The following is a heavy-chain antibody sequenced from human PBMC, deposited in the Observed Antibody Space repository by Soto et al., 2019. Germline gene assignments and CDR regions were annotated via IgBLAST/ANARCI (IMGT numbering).Heavy chain of an antibody. CDR3: AGSYYYDSSGYYWDQY. V-gene: IGHV1-69*12. Sequence: QVQLVQSGAGVKKPGSSVKVSCKASGGTFSSYAINWVRQAPGQGLEWMGGIIPIFGTANYAQKFQGRVTITADESTSTAYMELSSLRSEDTAVYYCAGSYYYDSSGYYWDQYWGQGTLVTVSS. CDR2: IIPIFGTA. D-gene: IGHD3-22*01. J-gene: IGHJ4*02. CDR1: GGTFSSYA.